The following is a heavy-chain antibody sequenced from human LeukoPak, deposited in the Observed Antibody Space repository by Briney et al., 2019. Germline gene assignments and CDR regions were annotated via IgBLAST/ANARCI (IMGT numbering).Heavy chain of an antibody. Sequence: SETLSLTCTVSGGSINNYYWSWIRQPAEKGLEWIGRMHPSGSTNYNPSLKSRLTVSIETSKNQFSLKLTSVTAADTAIYYCARDGGSGWYDYWGQGTLVTVSS. V-gene: IGHV4-4*07. CDR1: GGSINNYY. CDR3: ARDGGSGWYDY. J-gene: IGHJ4*02. CDR2: MHPSGST. D-gene: IGHD6-19*01.